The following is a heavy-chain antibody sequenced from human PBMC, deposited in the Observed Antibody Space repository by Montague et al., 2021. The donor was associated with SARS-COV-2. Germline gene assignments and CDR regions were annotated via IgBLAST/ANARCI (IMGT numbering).Heavy chain of an antibody. Sequence: SETLSLTCAVSGGSITSENWWSWVRPPPGKGLAWIAETHQWGGTNNNPSLRSRVTILLDNSKNQFSLMLTSVTAADTAMYYCASHPVWQQLYTWGQGTLVSVSS. CDR1: GGSITSENW. CDR2: THQWGGT. D-gene: IGHD6-13*01. J-gene: IGHJ4*02. CDR3: ASHPVWQQLYT. V-gene: IGHV4-4*02.